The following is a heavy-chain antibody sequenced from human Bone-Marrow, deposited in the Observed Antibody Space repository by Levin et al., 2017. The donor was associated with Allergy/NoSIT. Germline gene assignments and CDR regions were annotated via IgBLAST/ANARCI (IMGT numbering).Heavy chain of an antibody. V-gene: IGHV3-53*01. D-gene: IGHD3-9*01. CDR2: ISSEDNT. CDR3: ATSLHYDILTGSPQDAFDI. J-gene: IGHJ3*02. Sequence: GGSLRLSCAASGFTISSNYVNWVRQAPGKGLERVSLISSEDNTYYADSVRGRFTISRDHSRDTLYLQMNILRAEDTAVYYCATSLHYDILTGSPQDAFDIWGQGTMVTVSS. CDR1: GFTISSNY.